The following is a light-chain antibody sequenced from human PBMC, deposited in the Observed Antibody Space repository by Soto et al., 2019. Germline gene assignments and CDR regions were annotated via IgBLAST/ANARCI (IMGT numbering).Light chain of an antibody. CDR3: PQYGSSPPMYT. V-gene: IGKV3-20*01. Sequence: EIVLTQSPGTLSLSPGERATLSCRASQSVSSSYLAWYQQKPGQAPRLLTYGASSRATGIPDRFSGSGSGTDFTLTISRLEPEDFAVYYCPQYGSSPPMYTFGQGTKLEIK. CDR1: QSVSSSY. J-gene: IGKJ2*01. CDR2: GAS.